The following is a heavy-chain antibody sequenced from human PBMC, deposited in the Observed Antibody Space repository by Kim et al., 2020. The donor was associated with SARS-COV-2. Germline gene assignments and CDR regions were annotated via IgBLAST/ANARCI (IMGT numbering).Heavy chain of an antibody. CDR3: AVSGNSAGDYYGMDV. V-gene: IGHV5-10-1*01. D-gene: IGHD3-22*01. CDR1: GYSFTSYW. J-gene: IGHJ6*02. CDR2: IDPSDSYT. Sequence: GASLKISCKGSGYSFTSYWISWVRQMPGKGLEWMGRIDPSDSYTNYSPSFQGHVTISADKSISTAYLQWSSLKASDTAMYYCAVSGNSAGDYYGMDVWGQGTTVTVSS.